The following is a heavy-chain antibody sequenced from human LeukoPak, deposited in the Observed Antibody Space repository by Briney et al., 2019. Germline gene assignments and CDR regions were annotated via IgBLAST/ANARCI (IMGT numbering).Heavy chain of an antibody. Sequence: GMSLRLSCAAAGLAFSSYLMHWVLQNPGGGLAWVSRINTDGSATNYADSVKGRFTVSRDNAKNTLYLHMDSLRGEDTGLYYCARAASSPTVLTRGLDNWGQGTLVTVSS. V-gene: IGHV3-74*01. D-gene: IGHD4-23*01. CDR1: GLAFSSYL. J-gene: IGHJ4*02. CDR3: ARAASSPTVLTRGLDN. CDR2: INTDGSAT.